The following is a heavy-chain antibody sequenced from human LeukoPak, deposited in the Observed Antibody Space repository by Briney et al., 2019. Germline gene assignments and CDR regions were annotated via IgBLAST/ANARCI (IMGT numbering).Heavy chain of an antibody. CDR1: GFTFSSYA. D-gene: IGHD2-15*01. V-gene: IGHV3-23*01. Sequence: GGSLRLSCAASGFTFSSYAMSWVRQAPGKGLEWVSAISGSGGSTYYADSVKGRFTISRDNSKNTLYLQVHSLRAEDTAVYYCATGTYCSGGSCYYFDYWGQGTLVTVSS. CDR3: ATGTYCSGGSCYYFDY. CDR2: ISGSGGST. J-gene: IGHJ4*02.